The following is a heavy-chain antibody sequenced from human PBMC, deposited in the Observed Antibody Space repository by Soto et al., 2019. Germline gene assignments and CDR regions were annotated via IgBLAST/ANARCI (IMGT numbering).Heavy chain of an antibody. CDR3: TGALDLPPYYFYYGMDL. V-gene: IGHV3-23*01. CDR2: IGSSDAYT. Sequence: RLLESGGGLVQSGGSLRLSCAGSGFTFSTYGMSWVRRAPGKGLEWVSTIGSSDAYTYYVDSVRGRFTISRDNFQSKVYLQMNSLRAEDTAVYYCTGALDLPPYYFYYGMDLWGQGTTVTVSS. CDR1: GFTFSTYG. D-gene: IGHD3-16*02. J-gene: IGHJ6*02.